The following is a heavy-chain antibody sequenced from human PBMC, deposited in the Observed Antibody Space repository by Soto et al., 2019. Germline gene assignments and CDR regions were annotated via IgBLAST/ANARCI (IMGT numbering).Heavy chain of an antibody. Sequence: QVQLVQSGAEVKKPGASVKVSCKASGYTFTGYYMHWVRQAPGQGLEWMGWINPNSGGTNYAQKWRGWVTLTRDTYISTVYMELSRLRSDDTAVYYCARDPTPLTYYYGSGSSNWFDPWGQGTLVTVSS. CDR3: ARDPTPLTYYYGSGSSNWFDP. CDR1: GYTFTGYY. V-gene: IGHV1-2*04. J-gene: IGHJ5*02. D-gene: IGHD3-10*01. CDR2: INPNSGGT.